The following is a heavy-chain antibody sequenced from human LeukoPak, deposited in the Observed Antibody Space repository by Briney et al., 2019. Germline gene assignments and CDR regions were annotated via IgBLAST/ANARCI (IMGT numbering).Heavy chain of an antibody. CDR1: GYSISSGYY. J-gene: IGHJ4*02. CDR2: IYHSGST. V-gene: IGHV4-38-2*02. CDR3: ARFYGSGRTDY. D-gene: IGHD3-10*01. Sequence: SETLSLTCTVSGYSISSGYYWGWIRQPPGKGLEWIGSIYHSGSTYYNPSLKSRVTISVDTSKNQFSLKLSSVTAADTAVYYCARFYGSGRTDYWGQGTLVTVSS.